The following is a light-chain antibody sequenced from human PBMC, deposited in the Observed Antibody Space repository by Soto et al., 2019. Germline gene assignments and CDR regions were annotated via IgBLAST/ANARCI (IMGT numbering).Light chain of an antibody. CDR2: EVS. CDR1: SSDVGGYNY. J-gene: IGLJ1*01. Sequence: QSALTKPASVSGSPGQSITISCTGTSSDVGGYNYVSWYQQHPGKAPKLMIYEVSNRPSGVSNRFSGSKSGNTASLTISGLQAEDEADYYCSSYTSSSTLDVFGTGTKVTVL. V-gene: IGLV2-14*01. CDR3: SSYTSSSTLDV.